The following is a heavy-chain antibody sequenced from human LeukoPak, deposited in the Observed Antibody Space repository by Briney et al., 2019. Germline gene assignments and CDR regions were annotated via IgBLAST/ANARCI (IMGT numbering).Heavy chain of an antibody. V-gene: IGHV3-66*01. J-gene: IGHJ4*02. D-gene: IGHD6-13*01. Sequence: GGSLRLSCAASGFTVSSNYISWVRPAPGKGLEWVSVIYSGGSTYYADSVKGRFTISRDNSKNTLYLQMNSLRAEDTAVYYCARDPPGSSLGYWGQGTLVTVSS. CDR2: IYSGGST. CDR1: GFTVSSNY. CDR3: ARDPPGSSLGY.